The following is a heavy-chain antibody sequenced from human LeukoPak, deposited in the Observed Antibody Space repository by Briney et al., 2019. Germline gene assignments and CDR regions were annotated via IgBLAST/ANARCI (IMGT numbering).Heavy chain of an antibody. CDR3: ARDRRYCSSTSCYTGKFDY. CDR2: ISSSSSYI. D-gene: IGHD2-2*02. CDR1: GFTFSSYS. Sequence: GGSLRFSCAASGFTFSSYSMNWVRQAPGKGLEWVSSISSSSSYIYYADSVKGRFTISRDNAKNSLYLQMNSLRAEDTAVYYCARDRRYCSSTSCYTGKFDYWGQGTLVTVSS. V-gene: IGHV3-21*01. J-gene: IGHJ4*02.